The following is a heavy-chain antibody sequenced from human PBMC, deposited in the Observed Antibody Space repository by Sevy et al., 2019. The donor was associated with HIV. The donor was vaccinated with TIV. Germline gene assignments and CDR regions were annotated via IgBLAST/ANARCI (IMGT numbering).Heavy chain of an antibody. V-gene: IGHV4-59*01. CDR2: IYFTGNT. Sequence: SETLSLTCSVSGGSISSYFWTWVRQSPGKGLEWICNIYFTGNTDYSPSLKRRVTLSLDTSKSQFSLTLKSVTAADTAIYFCARDSTTRPRVLDYWGQGTLVTVSS. CDR3: ARDSTTRPRVLDY. CDR1: GGSISSYF. J-gene: IGHJ4*02. D-gene: IGHD6-6*01.